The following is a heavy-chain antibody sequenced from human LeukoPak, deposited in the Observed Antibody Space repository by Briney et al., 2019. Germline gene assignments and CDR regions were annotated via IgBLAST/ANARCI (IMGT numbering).Heavy chain of an antibody. Sequence: RTGGSLSFSCAASGFTFSSYGMHWVRQAPGKGLEWVAVIWYDGSNKYYADSVKGRFTISRDNSKNTLYLQMSSLRAEDTAVYYCARDHCGFFAAVAGASDYWGQGTLVTVSS. CDR3: ARDHCGFFAAVAGASDY. CDR1: GFTFSSYG. V-gene: IGHV3-33*01. J-gene: IGHJ4*02. D-gene: IGHD6-19*01. CDR2: IWYDGSNK.